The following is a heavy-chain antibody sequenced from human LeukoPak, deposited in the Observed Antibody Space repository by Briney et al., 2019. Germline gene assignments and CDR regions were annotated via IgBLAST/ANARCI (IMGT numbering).Heavy chain of an antibody. V-gene: IGHV1-2*02. D-gene: IGHD6-19*01. CDR1: GYTFTGYY. CDR3: ARDIIAVAGKGGDY. Sequence: ASVKVSCKASGYTFTGYYMHWVRQAPGQGLEWMGWINPNSGGTNYAQKFQGRVTMTRDTSISTAYMELSRLRSDDPAVYYCARDIIAVAGKGGDYWGQGTLVTVSS. J-gene: IGHJ4*02. CDR2: INPNSGGT.